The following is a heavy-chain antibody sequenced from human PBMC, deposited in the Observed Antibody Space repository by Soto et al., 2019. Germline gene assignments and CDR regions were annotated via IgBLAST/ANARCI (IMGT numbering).Heavy chain of an antibody. V-gene: IGHV1-18*01. Sequence: QVQLVQSGAEVKKPEASVKVSCKASGYTFSNYGISWVRQAPGQGPEWMGWISGYNGNTKYAQSLQGRVTMTTDTSTSIAYMELRSLRSDDTAVYYCARGGSSWSAEYYQHWGQGTLVIVSS. J-gene: IGHJ1*01. CDR3: ARGGSSWSAEYYQH. CDR2: ISGYNGNT. CDR1: GYTFSNYG. D-gene: IGHD6-13*01.